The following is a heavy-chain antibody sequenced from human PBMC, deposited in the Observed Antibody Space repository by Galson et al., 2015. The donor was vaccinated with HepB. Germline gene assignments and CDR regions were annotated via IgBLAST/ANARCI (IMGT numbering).Heavy chain of an antibody. J-gene: IGHJ5*02. CDR3: ARDRLGHYYGSGSANWFDP. V-gene: IGHV1-18*01. Sequence: SVKVSCKASGYTYTSYGISWVRQAPGQGLEWMGWISAYTGNTNSAQNLQGRVTMTTDTSTNTAYMELRSLRSDDTAVYYCARDRLGHYYGSGSANWFDPWGQGTLVTVSS. CDR1: GYTYTSYG. D-gene: IGHD3-10*01. CDR2: ISAYTGNT.